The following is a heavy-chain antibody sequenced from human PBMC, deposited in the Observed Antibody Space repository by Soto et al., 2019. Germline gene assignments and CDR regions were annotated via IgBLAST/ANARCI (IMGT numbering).Heavy chain of an antibody. CDR2: ISPYNDQT. J-gene: IGHJ6*02. CDR1: GYTFIRYG. V-gene: IGHV1-18*01. D-gene: IGHD3-16*01. CDR3: ARGGYYDNVWGKLSHHGLDV. Sequence: QVQLVQSASEVMKPGASVKVSCKASGYTFIRYGITWVRQAPGQRLEWMGWISPYNDQTIYAQKLQGRVTMPADTPTRTVYMRLRSLKSDDTAVYYCARGGYYDNVWGKLSHHGLDVWGQGTSVTVSS.